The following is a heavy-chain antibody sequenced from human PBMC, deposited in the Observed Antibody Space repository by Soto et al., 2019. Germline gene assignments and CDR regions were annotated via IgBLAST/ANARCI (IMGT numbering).Heavy chain of an antibody. CDR2: ISYDGSNK. J-gene: IGHJ4*02. V-gene: IGHV3-30*18. CDR3: AKEKVPISRSVVDY. D-gene: IGHD3-3*01. CDR1: GFTFSRNG. Sequence: QVQLVESGGGVVQPGRSLRLSCAASGFTFSRNGMHWVRQAPGKGLEWVAVISYDGSNKYYGDSVKGRFTISRDNSKNTLYLQMHSLRGEDTAVYYCAKEKVPISRSVVDYWGQGTLVTVSS.